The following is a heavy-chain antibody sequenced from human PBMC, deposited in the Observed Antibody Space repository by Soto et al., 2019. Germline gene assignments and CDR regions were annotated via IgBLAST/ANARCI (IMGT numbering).Heavy chain of an antibody. D-gene: IGHD3-10*01. V-gene: IGHV4-30-4*01. CDR3: ARGGVLWFGELLYGNDYFDY. CDR1: GGSISSGDYY. J-gene: IGHJ4*02. CDR2: IYYSGST. Sequence: SETLSLTCTVSGGSISSGDYYWSWIRQPPGKGLEWIGYIYYSGSTYYNPSLKSRVTISVDTSKNQFSLKLSSVTAADTAVYYCARGGVLWFGELLYGNDYFDYWGQGTLVTVSS.